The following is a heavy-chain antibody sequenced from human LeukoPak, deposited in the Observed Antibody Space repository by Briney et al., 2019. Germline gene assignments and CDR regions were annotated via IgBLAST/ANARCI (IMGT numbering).Heavy chain of an antibody. Sequence: SETLSLTCAVYGASFSDYYWSWIRQPPGKGLEWNGEINHSGRTNYNPSPKSRVTISLDTSKNQFSLKLSSVTAADTAVYYCARGQSLGSYNWFDPWGQGTLVTVSS. CDR2: INHSGRT. CDR1: GASFSDYY. D-gene: IGHD6-19*01. J-gene: IGHJ5*02. CDR3: ARGQSLGSYNWFDP. V-gene: IGHV4-34*01.